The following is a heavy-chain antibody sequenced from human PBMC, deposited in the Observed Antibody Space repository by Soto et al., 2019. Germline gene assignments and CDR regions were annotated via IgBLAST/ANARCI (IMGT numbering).Heavy chain of an antibody. CDR1: GFTFSSYW. CDR2: IKQDGSEK. Sequence: PGGSLRLSCAASGFTFSSYWMSWVRQAPGKGLEWVANIKQDGSEKYYVDSVKGRFTISRDNAKNSLYLQMNSLRAEDTAVYYCARDSGYSGYDYHYWGQGTLVTVSS. CDR3: ARDSGYSGYDYHY. V-gene: IGHV3-7*05. D-gene: IGHD5-12*01. J-gene: IGHJ4*02.